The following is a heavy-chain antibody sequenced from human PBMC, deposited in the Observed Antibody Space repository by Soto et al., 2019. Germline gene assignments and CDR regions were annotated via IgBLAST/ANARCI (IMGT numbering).Heavy chain of an antibody. CDR1: GGSISSGGYY. V-gene: IGHV4-31*03. J-gene: IGHJ4*02. Sequence: TSETLSLTCTVSGGSISSGGYYWSWIRQHPGKGLEWIGYIYYSGSTYYNPSLKSRVTISVDTSKNQFSLKLSSVTAADTAVYYCARAWVAVAGTDIYFDYWGQGTLVTVSS. CDR2: IYYSGST. CDR3: ARAWVAVAGTDIYFDY. D-gene: IGHD6-19*01.